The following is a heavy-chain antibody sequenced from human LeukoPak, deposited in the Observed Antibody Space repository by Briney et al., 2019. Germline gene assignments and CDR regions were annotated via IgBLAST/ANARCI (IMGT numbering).Heavy chain of an antibody. CDR2: IYYSGST. J-gene: IGHJ3*02. Sequence: PSETLSLPCTVSGGSISSGDHYWSWIRQPPEKGLEWVGYIYYSGSTYYSPSLKSRVTRPVDTSKNQFSLKLSSVTAADTAVYYCARGSITMVRGVTDDAFDIWGQGTMVTVSS. D-gene: IGHD3-10*01. V-gene: IGHV4-30-4*01. CDR3: ARGSITMVRGVTDDAFDI. CDR1: GGSISSGDHY.